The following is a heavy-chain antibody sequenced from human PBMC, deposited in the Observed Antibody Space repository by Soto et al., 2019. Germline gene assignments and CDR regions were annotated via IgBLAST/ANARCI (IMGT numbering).Heavy chain of an antibody. J-gene: IGHJ4*02. V-gene: IGHV4-59*01. CDR2: IYYSGST. CDR1: GGSISSYY. Sequence: PSETLSLTCTVSGGSISSYYWSWIRQPPGKGLEWIGYIYYSGSTNYNPSLKSRVTISVDTSKNQFSLKLSSVTAADTAVYYCAREVWYSGSYYGFAYWGQGTLVTVYS. D-gene: IGHD1-26*01. CDR3: AREVWYSGSYYGFAY.